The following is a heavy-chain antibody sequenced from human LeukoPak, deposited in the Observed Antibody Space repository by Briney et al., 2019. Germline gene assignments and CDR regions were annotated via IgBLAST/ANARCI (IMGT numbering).Heavy chain of an antibody. CDR1: GDSISSYH. CDR2: ISYSGGP. V-gene: IGHV4-59*12. D-gene: IGHD6-19*01. CDR3: ARRRQWLVGYFDY. J-gene: IGHJ4*02. Sequence: SETLSLTCTVSGDSISSYHWSWIRQPPGKGLEWIGYISYSGGPNYNPSHKSRVTISVDTSKNQFSLKLSSVTAADTAVYYCARRRQWLVGYFDYWGQGTLVTVSS.